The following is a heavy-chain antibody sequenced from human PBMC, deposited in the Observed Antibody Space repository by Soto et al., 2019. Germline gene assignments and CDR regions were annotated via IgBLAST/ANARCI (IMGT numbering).Heavy chain of an antibody. J-gene: IGHJ4*02. CDR2: INIDGSYT. Sequence: EVQLVESGGGLVQPGGSLRLSCADSGFTFSSYWMHWVRQAPGKGLVWVSRINIDGSYTSYADSVKGRFTISRDNAKNTLYLQMNSLRAEDTAVDYCSRDLTGPVDYWVQGTLVTVSS. D-gene: IGHD1-1*01. V-gene: IGHV3-74*01. CDR1: GFTFSSYW. CDR3: SRDLTGPVDY.